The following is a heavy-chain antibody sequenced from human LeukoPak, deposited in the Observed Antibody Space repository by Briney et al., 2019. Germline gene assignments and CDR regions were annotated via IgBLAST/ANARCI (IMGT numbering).Heavy chain of an antibody. J-gene: IGHJ4*02. V-gene: IGHV3-23*01. CDR2: ISGSDGST. Sequence: GSLRLSCASSGLTFSNYAMTWVRQAPGKGLEWVSTISGSDGSTFYADSVKGRFTISRDNSKNTVFLQMTSLRAEDTAVYYCAKFDYWAREPWSPSPQ. CDR3: AKFDY. CDR1: GLTFSNYA.